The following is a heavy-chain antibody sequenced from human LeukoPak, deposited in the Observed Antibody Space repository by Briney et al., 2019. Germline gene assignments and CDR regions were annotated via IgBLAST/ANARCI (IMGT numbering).Heavy chain of an antibody. CDR3: ARDLDV. CDR2: IYYSGST. V-gene: IGHV4-59*12. CDR1: GGSISSYY. J-gene: IGHJ6*04. Sequence: PSETLSLTCTVSGGSISSYYWSWIRQPPGKGLEWIGYIYYSGSTYYNPSLKSRVTISVDTSKNQFSLKLSSVTAADTAVYYCARDLDVWGKGTTVTVSS.